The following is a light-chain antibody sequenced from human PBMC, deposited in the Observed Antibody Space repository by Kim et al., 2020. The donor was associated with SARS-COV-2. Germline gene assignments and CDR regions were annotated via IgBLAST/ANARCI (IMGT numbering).Light chain of an antibody. CDR3: QQFNSYPIT. J-gene: IGKJ5*01. CDR1: QSINRW. V-gene: IGKV1-5*01. Sequence: ASVGDRVTITCRASQSINRWLAWYQQKPGKAPKVLIYDASTLTSGVPSRFSGSGSGTEFTLTISCLQPDDFATYYCQQFNSYPITFGQGTRLEIK. CDR2: DAS.